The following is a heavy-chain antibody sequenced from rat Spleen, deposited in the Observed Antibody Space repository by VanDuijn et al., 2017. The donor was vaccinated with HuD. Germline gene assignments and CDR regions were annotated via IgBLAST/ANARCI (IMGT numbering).Heavy chain of an antibody. V-gene: IGHV5-46*01. CDR1: GFTFRNFP. CDR3: TRVDYPGIAHFFDY. D-gene: IGHD1-4*01. J-gene: IGHJ2*01. Sequence: VQLVESGGGLVQPGRSMKLSCAASGFTFRNFPLAWVRQAPTKGLEWVASISTSGAGTYYRDSVKGRFTILRDNAKSTLYLQMNSLRSEDTATYYCTRVDYPGIAHFFDYWGQGVMVTVSS. CDR2: ISTSGAGT.